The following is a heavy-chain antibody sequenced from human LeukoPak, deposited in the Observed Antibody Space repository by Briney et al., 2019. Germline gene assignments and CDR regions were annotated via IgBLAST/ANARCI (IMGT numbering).Heavy chain of an antibody. V-gene: IGHV3-23*01. J-gene: IGHJ4*02. Sequence: PVGSLRLSCAASGFTFSSYAMSWVRQAPGKGLEWVSGVSGSGGSTYYADSVKGRFTISRDNSKNTLYLQMNSLRAEDTAVYYCAKDLDIVATITGNWGQGTLVTGSS. CDR1: GFTFSSYA. CDR3: AKDLDIVATITGN. D-gene: IGHD5-12*01. CDR2: VSGSGGST.